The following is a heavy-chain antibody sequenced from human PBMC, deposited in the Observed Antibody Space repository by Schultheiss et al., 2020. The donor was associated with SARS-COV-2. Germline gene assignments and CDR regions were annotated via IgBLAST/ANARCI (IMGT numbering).Heavy chain of an antibody. CDR2: IGTAGDP. Sequence: GGSLRLSCAASGFTFSNYDMHWVRQGTGKGLEWVSGIGTAGDPFYLGSVKGRFTISRENAKNSMYLQMNSLRVEDTGVYYCARDLYYYDSSGYFVYYYYGMDVWGQGTTVTVSS. J-gene: IGHJ6*02. CDR3: ARDLYYYDSSGYFVYYYYGMDV. CDR1: GFTFSNYD. V-gene: IGHV3-13*05. D-gene: IGHD3-22*01.